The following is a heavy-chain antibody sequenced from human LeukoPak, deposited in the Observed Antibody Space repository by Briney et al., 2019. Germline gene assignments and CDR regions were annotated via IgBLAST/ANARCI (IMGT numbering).Heavy chain of an antibody. CDR1: GYTFTGNY. Sequence: ASVKVSCKASGYTFTGNYIHWVRQAPGQGLEWMGWINPNSGGTNYAQKFQGRVTMTRDPSISTAYMELSRLRSDDTAVYYCARLSGYRNWFDPWGQGTLVTVSS. V-gene: IGHV1-2*02. CDR2: INPNSGGT. D-gene: IGHD3-16*02. CDR3: ARLSGYRNWFDP. J-gene: IGHJ5*02.